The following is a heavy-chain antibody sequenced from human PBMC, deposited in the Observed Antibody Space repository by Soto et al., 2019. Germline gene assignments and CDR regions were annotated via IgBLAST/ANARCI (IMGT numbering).Heavy chain of an antibody. D-gene: IGHD3-16*01. Sequence: SGPTLVNPTQTLTLTCTFSGFSLSTSGMCVSWIRQPPGKALEWLALIDWDDDKYYSTSLKTRLTISKDTSKNQVVLTMTNMDPVDTATYYCARIRGEKWGGYYGMDVWGQGTTVTVSS. J-gene: IGHJ6*02. CDR2: IDWDDDK. CDR1: GFSLSTSGMC. CDR3: ARIRGEKWGGYYGMDV. V-gene: IGHV2-70*01.